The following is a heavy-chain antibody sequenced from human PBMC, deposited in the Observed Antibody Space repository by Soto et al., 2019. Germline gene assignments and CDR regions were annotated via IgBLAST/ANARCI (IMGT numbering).Heavy chain of an antibody. CDR3: ASSYSNYALIDYYYYGMDV. J-gene: IGHJ6*02. V-gene: IGHV1-3*01. CDR1: GYTFTSYA. Sequence: QVQLVQSGAEVKKPGASVKFSCKASGYTFTSYAMHWVRQAPGQRLEWMGWINAGNGNTKYSQKFQGRVTITRDTSASTAYIGRSSLRSEDTAVYYCASSYSNYALIDYYYYGMDVWGQGTTVTVSS. CDR2: INAGNGNT. D-gene: IGHD4-4*01.